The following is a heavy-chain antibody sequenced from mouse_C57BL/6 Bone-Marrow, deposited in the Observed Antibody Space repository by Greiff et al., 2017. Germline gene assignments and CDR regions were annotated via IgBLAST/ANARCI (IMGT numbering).Heavy chain of an antibody. D-gene: IGHD5-1*01. J-gene: IGHJ3*01. Sequence: VQLQQPGAELVKPGASVKLSCKASGYTFTSYWMQWVKQRPGQGLEWIGEIDPSDSYTNYNQKFKGKATLTVDTSSSTAYMQLSSLTSEDSAVYYCARGPAQYFFAYWGQGTLLTVSA. CDR1: GYTFTSYW. V-gene: IGHV1-50*01. CDR2: IDPSDSYT. CDR3: ARGPAQYFFAY.